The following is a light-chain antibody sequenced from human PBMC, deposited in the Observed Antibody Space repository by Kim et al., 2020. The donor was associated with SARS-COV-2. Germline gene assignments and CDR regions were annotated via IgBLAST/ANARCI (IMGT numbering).Light chain of an antibody. V-gene: IGKV3-15*01. CDR2: DAV. CDR3: QQYKDWPPLT. J-gene: IGKJ4*01. Sequence: SPGERATHSCRASQTISSKLAWYQQKPGQAPRLLIYDAVTRATGIPARFSGSGSGTEFTLSISSLQSEDFAVYYCQQYKDWPPLTFGGGTKVDIK. CDR1: QTISSK.